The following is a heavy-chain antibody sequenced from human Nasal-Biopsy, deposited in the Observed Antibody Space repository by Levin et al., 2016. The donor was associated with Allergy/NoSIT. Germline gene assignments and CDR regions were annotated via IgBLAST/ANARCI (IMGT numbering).Heavy chain of an antibody. CDR2: ISYDGSNK. J-gene: IGHJ4*02. D-gene: IGHD5-12*01. CDR1: GFTFSSYD. Sequence: GGSLRLSCAASGFTFSSYDMHWVRQAPGKGLEWVALISYDGSNKYYGDSVQGRFTISRDSSKNTLYLQMSSLRPEDTAVYYCAKGGLQVRLFYFDSWGQGTLVTVST. CDR3: AKGGLQVRLFYFDS. V-gene: IGHV3-30*18.